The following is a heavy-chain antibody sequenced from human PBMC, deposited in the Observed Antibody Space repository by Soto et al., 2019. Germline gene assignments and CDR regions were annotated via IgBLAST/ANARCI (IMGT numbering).Heavy chain of an antibody. CDR3: ARVPHWGSDDTFDI. D-gene: IGHD7-27*01. J-gene: IGHJ3*02. V-gene: IGHV6-1*01. Sequence: QVQLQQSGPGLVKPSQTLSLTCAISGDSVSSNSAAWNWIRQSPSRGLEWLGRTYYRSKWYNDXAVSVKSRIIXNPTTXXNQFSLQLNSVTPEDTAVYYCARVPHWGSDDTFDIWGQGTMVTVSS. CDR1: GDSVSSNSAA. CDR2: TYYRSKWYN.